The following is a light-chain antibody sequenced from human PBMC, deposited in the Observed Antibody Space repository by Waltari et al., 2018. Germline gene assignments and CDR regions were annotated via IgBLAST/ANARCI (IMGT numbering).Light chain of an antibody. J-gene: IGKJ5*01. V-gene: IGKV3-20*01. Sequence: ENVLTQSPGTLSLSPGERATLSCRASQSVFSNYLAWYQQKPGQAPRVLSYGASSLQSGVPSRFSGSGSGTDFTLTISSLQPEDFATYYCQQSYSTPITFGQGTRLEIK. CDR3: QQSYSTPIT. CDR2: GAS. CDR1: QSVFSNY.